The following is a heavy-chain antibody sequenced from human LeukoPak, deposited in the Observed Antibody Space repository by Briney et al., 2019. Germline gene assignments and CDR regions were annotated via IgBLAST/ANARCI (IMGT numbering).Heavy chain of an antibody. CDR2: INPNCGGT. Sequence: ASVKVSCKASGGTFSSYAISWVRQAPGQGLEWMGWINPNCGGTNYAQKFQGRVTMTRDTSISTAYMELSRLRSDDTAYYYCARAHKWPIDYWGQGTLVTVSS. CDR1: GGTFSSYA. D-gene: IGHD5-12*01. J-gene: IGHJ4*02. V-gene: IGHV1-2*02. CDR3: ARAHKWPIDY.